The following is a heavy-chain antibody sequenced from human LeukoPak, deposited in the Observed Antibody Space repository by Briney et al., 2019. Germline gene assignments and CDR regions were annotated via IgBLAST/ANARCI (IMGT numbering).Heavy chain of an antibody. D-gene: IGHD6-19*01. CDR3: AREVAVAGTDYYGMDV. V-gene: IGHV4-61*02. Sequence: SQTLSLTCTVSGGSISSGSYYWSWIRQPAGKGLEWIGRIYTRGSTNYNPSLKSRVTISVDTSKNQFSLKLSSVTAADTAVYYCAREVAVAGTDYYGMDVWGQGTTVTVSS. J-gene: IGHJ6*02. CDR2: IYTRGST. CDR1: GGSISSGSYY.